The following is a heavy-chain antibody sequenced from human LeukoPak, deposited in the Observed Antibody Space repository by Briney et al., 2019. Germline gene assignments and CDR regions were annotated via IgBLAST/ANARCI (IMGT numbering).Heavy chain of an antibody. CDR3: ARERWGRLDY. D-gene: IGHD4-23*01. CDR2: IYSGGST. CDR1: GFTVSSNY. Sequence: GGSLRLSCAASGFTVSSNYMSWVRQAPGKGLEWVSVIYSGGSTYYADSVKGLFTISRDNAKNSLYLQMNSLRAEDTAVYYCARERWGRLDYWGQGTLVTVSS. J-gene: IGHJ4*02. V-gene: IGHV3-53*01.